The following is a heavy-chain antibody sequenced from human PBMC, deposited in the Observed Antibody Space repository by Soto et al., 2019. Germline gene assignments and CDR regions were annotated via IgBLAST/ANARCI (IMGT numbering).Heavy chain of an antibody. CDR3: ARGILGGVRIDYGMDV. CDR1: GFTFSNYN. CDR2: ITSAGSYI. Sequence: EVQLVESGGGLVKPGGSLRLSCAASGFTFSNYNMNWFRRPPGKGLEWVSSITSAGSYIYYAESLKGRVTISRDNAKNSLFLQMNSLRAEDTALYFCARGILGGVRIDYGMDVWGQGTTVTVSS. V-gene: IGHV3-21*01. D-gene: IGHD2-8*02. J-gene: IGHJ6*02.